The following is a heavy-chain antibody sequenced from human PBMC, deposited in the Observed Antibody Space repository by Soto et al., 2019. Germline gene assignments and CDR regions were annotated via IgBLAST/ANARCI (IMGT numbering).Heavy chain of an antibody. CDR2: ISSTTNYI. Sequence: SLRLSCAASGFTFTRYSMNWVRQAPGKGLEWVSSISSTTNYIYYGDSMKGRFTISRDNAKNSLYLEMNSLRAEDTAVYYCVSQRTTVITQAYFDYWGPGALVTVSS. J-gene: IGHJ4*02. CDR3: VSQRTTVITQAYFDY. CDR1: GFTFTRYS. D-gene: IGHD4-4*01. V-gene: IGHV3-21*06.